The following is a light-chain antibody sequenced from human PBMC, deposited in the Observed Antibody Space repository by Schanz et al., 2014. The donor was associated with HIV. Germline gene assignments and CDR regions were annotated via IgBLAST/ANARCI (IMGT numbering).Light chain of an antibody. CDR2: ANN. Sequence: QSVLTQPPSASGTPGQRVTISCSVSRSNIGSNAVHWFQQLPGTAPRLLIQANNHRPSGVPDRFSGSRSGTSASLAISGLQSEDEADYYCSSHAGSDNVGIFGGGTKLTVL. V-gene: IGLV1-44*01. CDR3: SSHAGSDNVGI. CDR1: RSNIGSNA. J-gene: IGLJ2*01.